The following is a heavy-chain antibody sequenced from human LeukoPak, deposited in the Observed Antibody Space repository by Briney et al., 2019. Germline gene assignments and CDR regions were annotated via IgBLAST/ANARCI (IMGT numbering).Heavy chain of an antibody. V-gene: IGHV4-34*01. Sequence: SETLSLTCAVYGGSFSGYYWSWIRQPPGKGLEWIGEINHSGSTNYNPSLKSRVTISVDTSKNQFSLKLSSVTAADTAVYYCARVSGGGSSPPRYQTQPNARGYMDVWGKGTTVTVSS. J-gene: IGHJ6*03. D-gene: IGHD1-26*01. CDR1: GGSFSGYY. CDR3: ARVSGGGSSPPRYQTQPNARGYMDV. CDR2: INHSGST.